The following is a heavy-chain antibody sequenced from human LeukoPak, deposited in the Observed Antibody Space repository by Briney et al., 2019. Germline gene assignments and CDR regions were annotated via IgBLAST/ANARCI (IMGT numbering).Heavy chain of an antibody. CDR2: ISAYNGNT. J-gene: IGHJ3*02. V-gene: IGHV1-18*01. Sequence: ASVKVSCKASGYTFTSYGISWVRQAPGQGLEWMGWISAYNGNTNYAQKFQGRVTMTTDTSTSTAYMELRSLRSDDTAVYYCAANLAAAGRDDAFDIWGQGTMVTVSS. D-gene: IGHD6-13*01. CDR1: GYTFTSYG. CDR3: AANLAAAGRDDAFDI.